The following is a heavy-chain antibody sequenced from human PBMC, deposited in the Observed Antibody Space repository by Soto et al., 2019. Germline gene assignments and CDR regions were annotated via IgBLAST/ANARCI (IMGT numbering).Heavy chain of an antibody. D-gene: IGHD2-2*01. CDR2: INAGNGNT. Sequence: QVQLVQSGAEEKKPGASVKVSCKASGYTFTSYAMHWVRQAPGQRLEWMGWINAGNGNTKYSQKFQGRVTITRDTSASTAYMELSSLRSEDTAVYYCVRADGVGFVGPWGQGTLVTVSS. CDR1: GYTFTSYA. V-gene: IGHV1-3*05. CDR3: VRADGVGFVGP. J-gene: IGHJ5*02.